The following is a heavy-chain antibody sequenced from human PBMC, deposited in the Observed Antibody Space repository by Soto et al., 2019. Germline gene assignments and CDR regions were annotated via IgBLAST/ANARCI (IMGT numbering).Heavy chain of an antibody. CDR3: AKERRYDSIWGSYRNDAFDI. D-gene: IGHD3-16*02. CDR2: ISGSGGST. V-gene: IGHV3-23*01. J-gene: IGHJ3*02. Sequence: GGSLRLSCAASGFTFSSYSMSWVRQAPGKGLEWVSAISGSGGSTYSADSVKGRFTISRDNSKNTLYLQMNSLRAEDTAVYYCAKERRYDSIWGSYRNDAFDIWGQGTMVTVSS. CDR1: GFTFSSYS.